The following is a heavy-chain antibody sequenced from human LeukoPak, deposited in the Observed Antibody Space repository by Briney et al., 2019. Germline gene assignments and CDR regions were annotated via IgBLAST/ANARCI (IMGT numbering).Heavy chain of an antibody. J-gene: IGHJ4*02. CDR3: ARDNYDSSTPYYFDY. CDR1: GFTFSSYS. V-gene: IGHV3-21*01. CDR2: ISSSSSYI. Sequence: GGSLRLSCAASGFTFSSYSMNWVRQAPGKGLEWVSSISSSSSYISYADSVKGRFTISRDYAKNSLYLQMNSLRAEDAAVYYCARDNYDSSTPYYFDYWGQGTLVTVSS. D-gene: IGHD3-22*01.